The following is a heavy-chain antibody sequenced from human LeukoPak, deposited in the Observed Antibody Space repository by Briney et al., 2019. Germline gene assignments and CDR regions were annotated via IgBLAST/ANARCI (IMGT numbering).Heavy chain of an antibody. CDR2: ISYDGSNK. D-gene: IGHD6-19*01. V-gene: IGHV3-30*18. J-gene: IGHJ5*02. CDR1: GFTFSSYG. CDR3: AKDGSGWYSGGFDP. Sequence: GRSLRLSCAASGFTFSSYGMHWVRQAPGKGLEWVAVISYDGSNKYYADSVKGRFTISRDNSKNTLYLQMNSLRAEDTAVYYCAKDGSGWYSGGFDPWGQGTLVTISS.